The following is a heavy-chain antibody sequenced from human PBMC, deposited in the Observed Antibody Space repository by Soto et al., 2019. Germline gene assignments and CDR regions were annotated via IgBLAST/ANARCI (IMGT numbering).Heavy chain of an antibody. CDR2: ISCSTSYI. V-gene: IGHV3-21*01. CDR3: ARVLDYCDPSYSYGMDV. J-gene: IGHJ6*02. D-gene: IGHD3-22*01. CDR1: GFTFSSYS. Sequence: EVQLVESGGGLVKPGGSLRLSCAASGFTFSSYSMNWVRQAPGKGLEWVSSISCSTSYIYYADSVKGRFTISRDNAKNSLYLQMNSLSAEDTAVYYCARVLDYCDPSYSYGMDVWGQGTTVTVSS.